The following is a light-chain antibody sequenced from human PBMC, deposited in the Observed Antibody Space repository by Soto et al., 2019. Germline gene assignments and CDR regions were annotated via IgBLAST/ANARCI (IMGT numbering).Light chain of an antibody. Sequence: DIQMTQSPSSLSASVGDRVTITCRASQSISSYLNWYQQKPGKAPKLLIYAASSLQSGVPSRFSGSGSGTDFPLTISSLQPEDFATYYCPQSYSTPLTFGGGTKVDIK. CDR1: QSISSY. V-gene: IGKV1-39*01. J-gene: IGKJ4*01. CDR2: AAS. CDR3: PQSYSTPLT.